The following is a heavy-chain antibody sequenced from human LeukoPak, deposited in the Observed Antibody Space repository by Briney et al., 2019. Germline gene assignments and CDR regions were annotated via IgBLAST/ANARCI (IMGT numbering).Heavy chain of an antibody. V-gene: IGHV1-18*01. Sequence: ASVKVSCKASGYTFTSYGISWVRQAPGQGLEWMGWISAYNGNTNYPQTLQGRVTMTTDTSTSTAYMELRSLRSDDTAVYYCARVVAGITRNWFDPWGQGTLVTVSS. CDR2: ISAYNGNT. J-gene: IGHJ5*02. D-gene: IGHD6-19*01. CDR1: GYTFTSYG. CDR3: ARVVAGITRNWFDP.